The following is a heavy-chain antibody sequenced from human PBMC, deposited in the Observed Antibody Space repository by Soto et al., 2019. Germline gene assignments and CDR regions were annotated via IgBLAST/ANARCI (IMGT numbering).Heavy chain of an antibody. Sequence: SETLSLTCTVSGGSISSGDYYWSWIRQPPGKGLEWIGYIYYSGSTYYNPSLKSRVTISVDTSKNQFSLKLSSVTAADTAVYYCARFSYDSSGYYSIYYFDYWGQVNLVTVSS. CDR3: ARFSYDSSGYYSIYYFDY. CDR1: GGSISSGDYY. CDR2: IYYSGST. J-gene: IGHJ4*02. V-gene: IGHV4-30-4*01. D-gene: IGHD3-22*01.